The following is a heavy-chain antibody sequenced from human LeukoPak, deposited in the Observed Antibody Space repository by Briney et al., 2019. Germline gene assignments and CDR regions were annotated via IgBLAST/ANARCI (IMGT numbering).Heavy chain of an antibody. CDR2: INSDGSST. J-gene: IGHJ6*02. CDR3: ARGDSGSFWVLSYYYYGMDV. D-gene: IGHD1-26*01. V-gene: IGHV3-74*01. Sequence: GGSLRLSCAASGFTFSSYWMHWVRQAPGKGLVWVSRINSDGSSTSYADSVKGRFTISRDNAKNTLYLQMNSLRAEDTAVYHCARGDSGSFWVLSYYYYGMDVWGQGTTVTVSS. CDR1: GFTFSSYW.